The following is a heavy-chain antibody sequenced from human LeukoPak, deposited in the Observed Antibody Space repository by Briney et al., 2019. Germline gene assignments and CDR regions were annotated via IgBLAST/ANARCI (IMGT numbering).Heavy chain of an antibody. V-gene: IGHV4-39*01. D-gene: IGHD1-26*01. Sequence: PSETLSLTCTVSGGSVSSSFYYWGWIRQPPGKGLEWIGSMYFSGSTHYNPSLKSRVTISVDTSKNQFSLKPTSVTAADTAVYYCANAASYSVDYWGQGTLVTVSS. CDR3: ANAASYSVDY. J-gene: IGHJ4*02. CDR2: MYFSGST. CDR1: GGSVSSSFYY.